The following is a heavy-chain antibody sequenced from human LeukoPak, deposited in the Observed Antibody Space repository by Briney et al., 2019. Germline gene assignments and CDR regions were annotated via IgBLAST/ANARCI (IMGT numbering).Heavy chain of an antibody. Sequence: GASVKVSCKASGYTFTGYYMHWVRQAPGQGLEWMGWINPNSGGTNYAQKFQGRVTMTRDTSISTAYMELSRLRSEDTAVYYCAREVPRYCSSTSCYFWYFDLWGRGTLVTVSS. CDR3: AREVPRYCSSTSCYFWYFDL. J-gene: IGHJ2*01. CDR2: INPNSGGT. D-gene: IGHD2-2*01. CDR1: GYTFTGYY. V-gene: IGHV1-2*02.